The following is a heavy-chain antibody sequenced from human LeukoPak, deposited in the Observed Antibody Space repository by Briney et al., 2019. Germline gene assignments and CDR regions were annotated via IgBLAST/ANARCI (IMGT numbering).Heavy chain of an antibody. CDR3: AREGGPYRPLDY. CDR1: GGSISSTYW. J-gene: IGHJ4*02. V-gene: IGHV4-4*02. CDR2: VHLDGRT. Sequence: SETLSLTCGVSGGSISSTYWWTWVRQPPGKGLEWIGEVHLDGRTNYSPSLQSRLDMSVDFSENHISLKLTSVTAADTAVYSCAREGGPYRPLDYTGQGTLVTVSS.